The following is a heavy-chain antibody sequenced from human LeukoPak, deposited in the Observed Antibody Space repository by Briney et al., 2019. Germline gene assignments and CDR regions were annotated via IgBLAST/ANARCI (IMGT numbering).Heavy chain of an antibody. CDR3: AREKWFGHEAFDI. CDR2: ISSSSSYI. D-gene: IGHD3-10*01. V-gene: IGHV3-21*04. Sequence: GGSLRLSCAASGFTFSSYSMNWVRQAPGKGLEWVSSISSSSSYIYYADSVKGRFTISRDNAKNSLYLQMNSLRAEDTAVYYCAREKWFGHEAFDIWGQGTMVTVSS. J-gene: IGHJ3*02. CDR1: GFTFSSYS.